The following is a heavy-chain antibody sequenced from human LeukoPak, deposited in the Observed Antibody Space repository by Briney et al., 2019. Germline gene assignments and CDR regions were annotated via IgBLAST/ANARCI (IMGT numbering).Heavy chain of an antibody. CDR1: GYTFTSYD. Sequence: ASVKVSCKASGYTFTSYDINWLRQATGQGLEWMGWMNPNSGNTGYAQKFQGRVTITRNTSISTAYMELSSLRSEDTAVYYCARSTYYDFWSGSIDIWGQGTMVTVSS. J-gene: IGHJ3*02. V-gene: IGHV1-8*01. D-gene: IGHD3-3*01. CDR3: ARSTYYDFWSGSIDI. CDR2: MNPNSGNT.